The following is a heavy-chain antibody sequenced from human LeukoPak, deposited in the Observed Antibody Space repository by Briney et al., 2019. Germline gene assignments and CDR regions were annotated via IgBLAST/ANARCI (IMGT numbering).Heavy chain of an antibody. CDR2: IYYGGTT. D-gene: IGHD3-10*01. CDR3: ARDPITMVRGVYYWYFDL. J-gene: IGHJ2*01. CDR1: GGSISGSDNY. Sequence: PSETLSLTCTVSGGSISGSDNYWGWIRQPPGKGLEWILSIYYGGTTYYNPSLKSRVTKSVDTSKNQFSLKLSSVTAADTAVYYCARDPITMVRGVYYWYFDLWGRGTLVTVSS. V-gene: IGHV4-39*02.